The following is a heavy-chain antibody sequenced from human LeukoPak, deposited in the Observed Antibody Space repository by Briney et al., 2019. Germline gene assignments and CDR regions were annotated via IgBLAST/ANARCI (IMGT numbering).Heavy chain of an antibody. Sequence: GGSLRLSCAAAGLTVNSNYMSWVRQAPGKGLEWVSVIYSGGTTYYADSVKGRFTISRDNSKNTLYLQMNSLRAEDTAVYYCARDASFDPWGQGTLVTVSS. CDR3: ARDASFDP. J-gene: IGHJ5*02. CDR2: IYSGGTT. CDR1: GLTVNSNY. V-gene: IGHV3-53*01.